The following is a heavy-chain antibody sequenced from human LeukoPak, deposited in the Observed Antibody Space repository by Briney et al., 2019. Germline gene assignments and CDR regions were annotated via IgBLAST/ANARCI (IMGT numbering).Heavy chain of an antibody. V-gene: IGHV3-23*01. CDR1: GFTLSSYG. J-gene: IGHJ5*02. CDR2: ISGSGGRT. CDR3: AKGGLVHRFDP. Sequence: PGGTLRLSCAASGFTLSSYGMSWVRQAPGKGLESVSTISGSGGRTYYADSVKGRFTISRDNSKNTLYLQMNSLRADDTAVYYCAKGGLVHRFDPWGQGTLVTVSS.